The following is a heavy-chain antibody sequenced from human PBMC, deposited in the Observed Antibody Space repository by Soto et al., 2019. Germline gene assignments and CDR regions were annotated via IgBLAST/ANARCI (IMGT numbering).Heavy chain of an antibody. D-gene: IGHD2-2*01. Sequence: ASVKVSCKASGYTFTSYAMHWVLQAPGQRLEWMGWINAGNGNTKYSQKFQGRVTITRDTSASTAYMELSSLRSEDTAVYYCARRYCSSTSCCFDIWGQGTMVTVSS. J-gene: IGHJ3*02. CDR1: GYTFTSYA. V-gene: IGHV1-3*01. CDR3: ARRYCSSTSCCFDI. CDR2: INAGNGNT.